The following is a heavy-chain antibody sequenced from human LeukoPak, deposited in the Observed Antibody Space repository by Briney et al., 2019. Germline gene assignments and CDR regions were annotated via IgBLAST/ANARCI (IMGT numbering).Heavy chain of an antibody. CDR3: ARGPSGYHNI. V-gene: IGHV3-30*14. CDR2: ISNDGSKK. CDR1: GFTFSSYA. D-gene: IGHD5-12*01. J-gene: IGHJ4*02. Sequence: GGSLRLSCAASGFTFSSYALHWVRQAPGKGLEWVAVISNDGSKKDYADSVKGRFTISRDNSKNTLYLQMNSLRAEDTAVYYCARGPSGYHNIGGQGTLVTVSS.